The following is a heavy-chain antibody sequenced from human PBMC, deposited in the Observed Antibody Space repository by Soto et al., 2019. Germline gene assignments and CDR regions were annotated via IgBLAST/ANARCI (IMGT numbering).Heavy chain of an antibody. V-gene: IGHV1-69*13. Sequence: SVKVSCKASGGTFSSYAISWVRQAPGQGLERMGGIIPIFGTANYAQKFQGRVTITADESTSTAYMELSSLRSEDTAVYYCARDPSQLRYFDWPLDYWGQGTLVTVSS. CDR2: IIPIFGTA. CDR1: GGTFSSYA. CDR3: ARDPSQLRYFDWPLDY. D-gene: IGHD3-9*01. J-gene: IGHJ4*02.